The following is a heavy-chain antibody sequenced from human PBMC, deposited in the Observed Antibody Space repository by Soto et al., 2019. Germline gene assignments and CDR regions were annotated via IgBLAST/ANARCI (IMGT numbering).Heavy chain of an antibody. Sequence: GESLKISCKGSGYSFTSYWIGWVRQMPGKGLEWMGIIYPGDSDTRYSPSFRGQVTISADKSISTAYLQWSSLKASDTAMYYCATRVQDPGKYYYGMDVWGQGTTVTVSS. CDR2: IYPGDSDT. J-gene: IGHJ6*02. V-gene: IGHV5-51*01. CDR3: ATRVQDPGKYYYGMDV. D-gene: IGHD6-13*01. CDR1: GYSFTSYW.